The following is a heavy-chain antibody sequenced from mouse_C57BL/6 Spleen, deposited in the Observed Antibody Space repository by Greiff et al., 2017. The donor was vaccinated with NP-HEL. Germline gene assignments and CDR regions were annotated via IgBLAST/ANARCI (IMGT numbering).Heavy chain of an antibody. CDR2: IRSKSNNYAT. D-gene: IGHD1-1*01. CDR1: GFSFNTYA. CDR3: VRNYGSSYDYAMDY. Sequence: EVLLVESGGGLVQPKGSLKLSCAASGFSFNTYAMNWVRQAPGKGLEWVARIRSKSNNYATYYADSVKDRFTISRDDSESMLYLQMNNLKTEDTAMYYCVRNYGSSYDYAMDYWGQGTSVTVSS. J-gene: IGHJ4*01. V-gene: IGHV10-1*01.